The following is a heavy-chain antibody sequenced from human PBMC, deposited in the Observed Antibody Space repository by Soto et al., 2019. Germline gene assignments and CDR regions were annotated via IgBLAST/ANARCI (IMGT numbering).Heavy chain of an antibody. CDR2: ISAYDGNT. CDR1: GYTFTSYG. CDR3: ARDVGYGSSTSCRTHGMDG. V-gene: IGHV1-18*01. D-gene: IGHD2-2*01. Sequence: ASVKVSCKASGYTFTSYGISWVRQAPGQGLEWMGWISAYDGNTNYAQKLQGRVTMTTDTSTSTAYMELRSLRSDDTAVYYCARDVGYGSSTSCRTHGMDGWGQGTTVTVAS. J-gene: IGHJ6*02.